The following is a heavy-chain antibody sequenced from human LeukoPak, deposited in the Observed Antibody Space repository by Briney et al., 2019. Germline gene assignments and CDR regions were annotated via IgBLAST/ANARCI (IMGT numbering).Heavy chain of an antibody. CDR2: INSDGSST. CDR3: ARDVGTTVTSSWFDP. Sequence: GGSLRLPCAASGFTFSSYSMHWVRQAPGKGLEWVSRINSDGSSTSYADSVKGRFTISRDNAKNTLFLQMNSLRAEDTALYYCARDVGTTVTSSWFDPWGQGTLVTVSS. J-gene: IGHJ5*02. CDR1: GFTFSSYS. V-gene: IGHV3-74*01. D-gene: IGHD4-17*01.